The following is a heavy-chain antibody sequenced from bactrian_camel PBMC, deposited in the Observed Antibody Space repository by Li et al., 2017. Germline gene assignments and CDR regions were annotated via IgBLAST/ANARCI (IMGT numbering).Heavy chain of an antibody. CDR1: GFTFSNTW. V-gene: IGHV3S1*01. J-gene: IGHJ4*01. Sequence: VQLVESGGDLVQPGGSLRLSCAASGFTFSNTWMHWVRQAPGKGLEWVSTIETGDGSSKSADSVKGRFTISKDSAKNTLYLQMNNLKPEDTAMYYCGTNKCCRGSACCNSDFSHWGQGTQVTVS. CDR2: IETGDGSS. CDR3: GTNKCCRGSACCNSDFSH. D-gene: IGHD2*01.